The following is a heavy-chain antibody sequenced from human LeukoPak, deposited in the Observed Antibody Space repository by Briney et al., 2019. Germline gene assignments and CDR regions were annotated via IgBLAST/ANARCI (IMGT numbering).Heavy chain of an antibody. CDR2: INPNSGGT. CDR3: ARWYPTVTMAFDI. J-gene: IGHJ3*02. D-gene: IGHD4-17*01. V-gene: IGHV1-2*02. Sequence: ASVKVSCKASGYTFTGYYMHWVRQAPGQGLEWMGWINPNSGGTNYAQKLQGRVTMTTDTSTSTAYMELRSLRSDDTAVYYCARWYPTVTMAFDIWGQGTMVTVSS. CDR1: GYTFTGYY.